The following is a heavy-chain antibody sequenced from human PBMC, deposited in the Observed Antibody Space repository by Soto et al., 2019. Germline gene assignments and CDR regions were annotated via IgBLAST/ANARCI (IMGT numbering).Heavy chain of an antibody. CDR3: ARKLPYSDLTGHKSDY. V-gene: IGHV1-18*01. CDR1: GYTFTSYV. D-gene: IGHD3-9*01. CDR2: ISAYNGNT. J-gene: IGHJ4*02. Sequence: QVPLVQSGAEVKQPGASVKVSCKASGYTFTSYVISWVRQAPGQGLEWMGWISAYNGNTNYAQKLQGRVTMTTDTSTSTDYMDLRSLRSDDTAVYYCARKLPYSDLTGHKSDYWGQGALVIVSS.